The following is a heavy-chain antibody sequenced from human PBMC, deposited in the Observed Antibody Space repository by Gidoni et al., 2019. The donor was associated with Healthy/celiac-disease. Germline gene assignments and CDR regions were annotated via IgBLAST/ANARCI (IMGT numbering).Heavy chain of an antibody. CDR1: GGSVSRGRYY. CDR2: IYYSGST. Sequence: QVQLQESCPGLVKPSETLSLPSTVSGGSVSRGRYYWSWIRQPPGKGLEWLGYIYYSGSTNYNPAHKSRVTISVDTSKNQFSLKLSSVTAADTAVYYCARVYYDFWSGYSKFDYWGQGTLVTVSS. J-gene: IGHJ4*02. V-gene: IGHV4-61*01. CDR3: ARVYYDFWSGYSKFDY. D-gene: IGHD3-3*01.